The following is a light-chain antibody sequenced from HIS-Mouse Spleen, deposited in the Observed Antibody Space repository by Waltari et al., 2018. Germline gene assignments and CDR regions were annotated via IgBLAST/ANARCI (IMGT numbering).Light chain of an antibody. J-gene: IGKJ5*01. CDR2: AAS. V-gene: IGKV1-9*01. CDR3: QQLNSYPLT. Sequence: DIQLTQSPSFLSASVGDRVTITCRASQGISSYLAWYQQKPGKAPKLLIYAASTLQSGVPSRFRGSGSGTEFTLTISSLQPEDFATYYCQQLNSYPLTFGQGTRLEIK. CDR1: QGISSY.